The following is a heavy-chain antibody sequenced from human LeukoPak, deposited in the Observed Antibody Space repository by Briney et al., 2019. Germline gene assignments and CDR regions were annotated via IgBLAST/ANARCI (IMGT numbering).Heavy chain of an antibody. J-gene: IGHJ4*02. V-gene: IGHV3-43*01. CDR2: ISWDGGAT. CDR1: GFNFDDYS. Sequence: GGSLRLSCAASGFNFDDYSIHWVRQPPGKGLEWVSLISWDGGATYYADSVKGRFTVSRDKSKNSLYLQMNSLITEDTAFYYCTKVACNNSWPYFDSWGQGTLVTVSS. CDR3: TKVACNNSWPYFDS. D-gene: IGHD6-13*01.